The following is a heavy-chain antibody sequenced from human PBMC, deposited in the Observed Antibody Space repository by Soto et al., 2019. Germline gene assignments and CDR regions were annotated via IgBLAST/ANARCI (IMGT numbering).Heavy chain of an antibody. CDR3: ASEFHSMTTVTIFDY. V-gene: IGHV1-46*03. CDR2: INPSGDST. D-gene: IGHD4-17*01. J-gene: IGHJ4*02. Sequence: ASVRVSCKASGYTFTSYYMHWVRQAPGQGLEWMGIINPSGDSTSYAQKFQGRVTMTRDTSTSTVYMELSSLRSEDTAVYYFASEFHSMTTVTIFDYWGQGTLVTVSS. CDR1: GYTFTSYY.